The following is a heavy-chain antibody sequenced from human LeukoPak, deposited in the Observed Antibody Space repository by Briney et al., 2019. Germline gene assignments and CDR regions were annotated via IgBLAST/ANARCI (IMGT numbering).Heavy chain of an antibody. CDR3: ARELLFRYYYYMDV. V-gene: IGHV1-18*04. CDR2: ISAYNGNT. CDR1: GYTFTGYY. Sequence: WASVKVSCKASGYTFTGYYVHWVRQAPGQGLEWMGWISAYNGNTNYAQKLQGRVTMTTDTSTSTAYMELRSLRSDDTAVYYCARELLFRYYYYMDVWGKGTTVTISS. J-gene: IGHJ6*03. D-gene: IGHD2-21*02.